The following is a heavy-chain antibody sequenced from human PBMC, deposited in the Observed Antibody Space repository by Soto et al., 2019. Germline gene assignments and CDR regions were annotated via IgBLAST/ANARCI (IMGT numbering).Heavy chain of an antibody. CDR3: AKDSISYNGIYDAFDV. CDR2: IGGGDDI. Sequence: GGSLRLSCEASGFTFSNYAMAWVRQTPGEGPEWVSTIGGGDDIFYAESVKGRFIISRDDSRSTMYLQMDNLRVEDTAIYFGAKDSISYNGIYDAFDVWGQGTVVTVSS. CDR1: GFTFSNYA. V-gene: IGHV3-23*01. D-gene: IGHD3-3*02. J-gene: IGHJ3*01.